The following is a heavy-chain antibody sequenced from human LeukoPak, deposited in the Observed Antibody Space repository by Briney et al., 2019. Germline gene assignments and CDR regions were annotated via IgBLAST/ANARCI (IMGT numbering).Heavy chain of an antibody. Sequence: SETLSLTCTVSGGSIGNYYWSWIRQPPGKGLEWIGYIYNTGTTNYNPSLKSRVTISLDTSKNQFSLKLSSVTAADTAVYYCAREMSTVVTPGYVDYWGQGTLVTVSS. CDR3: AREMSTVVTPGYVDY. J-gene: IGHJ4*02. V-gene: IGHV4-4*08. CDR1: GGSIGNYY. D-gene: IGHD4-23*01. CDR2: IYNTGTT.